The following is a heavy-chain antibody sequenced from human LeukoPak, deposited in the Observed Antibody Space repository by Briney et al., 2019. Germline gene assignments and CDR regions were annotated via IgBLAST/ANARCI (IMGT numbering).Heavy chain of an antibody. CDR2: IYTSGST. D-gene: IGHD2-21*01. CDR1: GGSISSYY. J-gene: IGHJ3*02. V-gene: IGHV4-4*07. CDR3: ARDISRWGDAFDI. Sequence: PSETLSLTCTVSGGSISSYYWSWTRQPAGKGLEWIGRIYTSGSTNYNPSLKSRVTMSVDTSKNQFSLKLISVTAADTAVYYCARDISRWGDAFDIWGQGTMVTVSS.